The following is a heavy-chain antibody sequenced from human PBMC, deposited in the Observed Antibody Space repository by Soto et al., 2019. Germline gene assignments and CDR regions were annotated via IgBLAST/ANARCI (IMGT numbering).Heavy chain of an antibody. CDR3: AKSHQPHLYDYYYMDV. D-gene: IGHD2-2*01. V-gene: IGHV3-30*18. J-gene: IGHJ6*03. CDR1: GFTFSSYG. Sequence: GGSLRLSCAASGFTFSSYGMHWVRQAPGKGLEWVAVISYDGSNKYYADSVKGRFTISRDNSKNTLYLQMNSLRAEDTAVYYCAKSHQPHLYDYYYMDVWGKGTTVTVS. CDR2: ISYDGSNK.